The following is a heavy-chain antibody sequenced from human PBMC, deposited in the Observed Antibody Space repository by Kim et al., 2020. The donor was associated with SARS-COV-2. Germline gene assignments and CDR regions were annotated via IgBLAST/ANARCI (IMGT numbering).Heavy chain of an antibody. CDR1: GGSFSGYY. V-gene: IGHV4-34*01. D-gene: IGHD2-2*02. CDR2: INHSGST. CDR3: AVGYCSSTSCYTRTYGMDV. Sequence: SETLSLTCAVYGGSFSGYYWSWIRQPPGKGLEWIGEINHSGSTNYNPSLKSRVTISVDTSKNQFSLKLSSVTAADTAVYYCAVGYCSSTSCYTRTYGMDVWGQGTTVTVSS. J-gene: IGHJ6*02.